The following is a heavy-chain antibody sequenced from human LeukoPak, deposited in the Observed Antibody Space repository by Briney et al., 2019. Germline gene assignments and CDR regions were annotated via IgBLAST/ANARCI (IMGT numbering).Heavy chain of an antibody. CDR3: ARGGMTIFGVVIGRAFDY. CDR1: GGSISSDY. Sequence: PSETLSLTCSVSGGSISSDYWGWIRQPPGKGLEWIGEINHSGSTNYNPSLKSRVTISVDTSKNQFSLKLSSVTAADTAVYYCARGGMTIFGVVIGRAFDYWGQGTLVTVSS. J-gene: IGHJ4*02. CDR2: INHSGST. V-gene: IGHV4-34*01. D-gene: IGHD3-3*01.